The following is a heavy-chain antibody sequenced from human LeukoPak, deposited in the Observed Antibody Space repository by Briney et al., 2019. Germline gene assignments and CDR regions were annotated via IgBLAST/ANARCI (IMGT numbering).Heavy chain of an antibody. V-gene: IGHV4-34*01. Sequence: SETLSLTCAVYGGTFRGYYWGGIRHPPGKGLEWIGEIHYTGATNYKPSPTSRVTISGDPSKNQVSLRVYSVTAGDTSVYCCARGVLGPYYFDLWGRGTLVTVSS. CDR1: GGTFRGYY. D-gene: IGHD7-27*01. CDR3: ARGVLGPYYFDL. J-gene: IGHJ2*01. CDR2: IHYTGAT.